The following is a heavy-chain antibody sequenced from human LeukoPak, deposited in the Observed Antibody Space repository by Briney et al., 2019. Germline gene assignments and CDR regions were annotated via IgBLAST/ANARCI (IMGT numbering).Heavy chain of an antibody. V-gene: IGHV4-59*08. CDR3: ARLSAGSGYAFDI. Sequence: SETLSLTCTVSGGSISSYYWSWIRQPAGKGLEWIGYIYYSGSTNYNPSLKSRVTISVDTSKNQFSLKLSSVTAADTAVYYCARLSAGSGYAFDIWGQGTMVTVSS. D-gene: IGHD3-10*01. J-gene: IGHJ3*02. CDR2: IYYSGST. CDR1: GGSISSYY.